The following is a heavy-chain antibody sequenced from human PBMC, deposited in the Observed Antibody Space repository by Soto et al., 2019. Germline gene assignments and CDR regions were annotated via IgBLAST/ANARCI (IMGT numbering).Heavy chain of an antibody. CDR3: ANDPERITMTAPYFDY. J-gene: IGHJ4*02. Sequence: SLTCTVSGGSISSGGYYWSWIRQHPGKGMEWIGYIYYSGSTYYNPSLKSLVTISVDTSKNQFSLKLSSVTAADTAVFYFANDPERITMTAPYFDYWGQGTLVTVSS. CDR1: GGSISSGGYY. D-gene: IGHD3-22*01. V-gene: IGHV4-31*01. CDR2: IYYSGST.